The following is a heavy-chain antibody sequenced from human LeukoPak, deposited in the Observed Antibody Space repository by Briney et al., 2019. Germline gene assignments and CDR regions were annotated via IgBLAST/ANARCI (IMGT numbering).Heavy chain of an antibody. CDR1: GFTFSSYA. D-gene: IGHD3-3*01. J-gene: IGHJ6*02. CDR3: ARDDRFLEWLFNYYGMDV. V-gene: IGHV3-48*03. CDR2: ISSSGSTI. Sequence: GRSLRLSCAASGFTFSSYAMHWVRQAPGKGLEWVSYISSSGSTIYYADSVKGRFTISRDNAKNSLYLQMNSLRAEDTAVYYCARDDRFLEWLFNYYGMDVWGQGTTVTVSS.